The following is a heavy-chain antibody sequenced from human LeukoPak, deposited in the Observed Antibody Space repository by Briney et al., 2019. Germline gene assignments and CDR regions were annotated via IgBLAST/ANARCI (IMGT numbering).Heavy chain of an antibody. Sequence: PGGSLRLSCAASGFTFSSYGMHWVRQAPGKGLEWVAVISYDGSNKYHADSVKGRFTISRDNSKNTLYLQMNSLRAEDTAVYYCAKGSGLLWFGESPDWFDPWGQGTLVTVSS. CDR1: GFTFSSYG. CDR2: ISYDGSNK. J-gene: IGHJ5*02. D-gene: IGHD3-10*01. V-gene: IGHV3-30*18. CDR3: AKGSGLLWFGESPDWFDP.